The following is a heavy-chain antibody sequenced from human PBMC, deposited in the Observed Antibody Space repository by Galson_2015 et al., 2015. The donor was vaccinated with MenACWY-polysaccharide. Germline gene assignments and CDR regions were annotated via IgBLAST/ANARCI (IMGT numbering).Heavy chain of an antibody. Sequence: ETLSLTCTVSGGSISSSDYYWGWIRQPPVKGLEGIGSTFYTGSTYYNPSLKSRVTISIDTSKNHFSLMLSSVTAADTAVYYCARWRVPAAMRDAFDIWGQGTMLTVSS. CDR2: TFYTGST. CDR1: GGSISSSDYY. V-gene: IGHV4-39*01. D-gene: IGHD2-2*01. CDR3: ARWRVPAAMRDAFDI. J-gene: IGHJ3*02.